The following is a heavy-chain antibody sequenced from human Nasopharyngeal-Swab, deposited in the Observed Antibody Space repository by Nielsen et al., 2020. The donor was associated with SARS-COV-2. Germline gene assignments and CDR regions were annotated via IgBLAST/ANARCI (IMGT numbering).Heavy chain of an antibody. CDR2: IYYSGST. J-gene: IGHJ6*02. CDR3: ARGGWQLSSLPMDV. V-gene: IGHV4-39*07. Sequence: WIRQPPGKGLEWIGSIYYSGSTYYNPSLDSRLTISVDKSKNQFSLKLTSVTAADTAVYYCARGGWQLSSLPMDVWGQGTTVTVSS. D-gene: IGHD5-24*01.